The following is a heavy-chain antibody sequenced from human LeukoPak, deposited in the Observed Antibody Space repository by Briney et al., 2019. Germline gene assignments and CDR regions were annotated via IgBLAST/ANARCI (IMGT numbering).Heavy chain of an antibody. CDR3: ATKIPGAYDSSGSYPDYYLDY. Sequence: ASVKVSCKASGYTFTSYGISWVRQTPEQGVEWMGWISAYDGNTDYAQKLQGRVTMTTDTSTSTAYMELRSLRSDDTAVYYCATKIPGAYDSSGSYPDYYLDYWGQGTLVTVSS. CDR2: ISAYDGNT. CDR1: GYTFTSYG. V-gene: IGHV1-18*01. J-gene: IGHJ4*02. D-gene: IGHD3-22*01.